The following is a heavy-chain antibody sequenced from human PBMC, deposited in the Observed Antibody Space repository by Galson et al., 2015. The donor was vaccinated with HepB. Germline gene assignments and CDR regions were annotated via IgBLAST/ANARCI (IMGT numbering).Heavy chain of an antibody. CDR1: GFTFSSYA. CDR3: AKCGYRDDAFDI. Sequence: SLRLSCAASGFTFSSYAMSWVRQAPGKGLEWVSAVSGSGGSTYNADSVKGRFTISRDNSKNTLYLQMNSLRAEDTAVYYCAKCGYRDDAFDIWGQGTMVTVSS. D-gene: IGHD3-22*01. V-gene: IGHV3-23*01. J-gene: IGHJ3*02. CDR2: VSGSGGST.